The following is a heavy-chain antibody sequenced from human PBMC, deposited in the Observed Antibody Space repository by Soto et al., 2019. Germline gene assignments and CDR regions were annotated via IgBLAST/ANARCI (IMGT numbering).Heavy chain of an antibody. CDR2: ISSSSSYI. D-gene: IGHD6-6*01. Sequence: EVQLVESGGGLVKPGGSLRLSCAASGFTFSSYSMNWVRQAPGKGLEWVSSISSSSSYIYYADSVKGRFTISRDNAKNSLYLQMNSLRAEDTAVYYCARAKKRELDGPFDYWGQGTLVTVSS. J-gene: IGHJ4*02. CDR3: ARAKKRELDGPFDY. CDR1: GFTFSSYS. V-gene: IGHV3-21*01.